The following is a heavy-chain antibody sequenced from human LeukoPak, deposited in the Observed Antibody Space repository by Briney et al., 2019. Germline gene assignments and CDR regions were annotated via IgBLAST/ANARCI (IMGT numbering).Heavy chain of an antibody. V-gene: IGHV5-51*01. J-gene: IGHJ4*02. CDR1: GYSFNTYW. D-gene: IGHD1-26*01. CDR3: ARHGVGAPPAHFDY. Sequence: GESLKISCTGSGYSFNTYWIAWVRQMPGKGPEWMGIIYPGDSDTRYSPSFQGQVTISADKSISTAYLQWSSLKASDTAMYYCARHGVGAPPAHFDYWGQGTLVTVSS. CDR2: IYPGDSDT.